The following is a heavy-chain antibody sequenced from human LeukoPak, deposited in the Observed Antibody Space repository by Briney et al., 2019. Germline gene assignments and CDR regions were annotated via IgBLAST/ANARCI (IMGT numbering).Heavy chain of an antibody. CDR2: IYYSGST. Sequence: SETLSLTCDVYGGSFSGYYWSWIRQPPGKGLEWIGYIYYSGSTNYNPSLKSRVTISVDTSKNQFSLKLSSVTAADTAVYYCARGTFTMVKDPWGQGTLVTVSS. D-gene: IGHD3-10*01. J-gene: IGHJ5*02. V-gene: IGHV4-59*01. CDR1: GGSFSGYY. CDR3: ARGTFTMVKDP.